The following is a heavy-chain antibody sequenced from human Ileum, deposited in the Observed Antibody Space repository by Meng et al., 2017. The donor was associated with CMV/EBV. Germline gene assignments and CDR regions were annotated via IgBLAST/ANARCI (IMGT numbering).Heavy chain of an antibody. J-gene: IGHJ5*02. CDR1: GYSFTSHY. Sequence: SGYSFTSHYMHWLRQAPGQGPEWMGVINPSGDSTYYAQKFQGRVTMTRDTSTRTDYMEVTSLRSDDTAIYYCARDNSASDSSWWFDPWGQGTLVTVSS. V-gene: IGHV1-46*01. CDR3: ARDNSASDSSWWFDP. D-gene: IGHD1-26*01. CDR2: INPSGDST.